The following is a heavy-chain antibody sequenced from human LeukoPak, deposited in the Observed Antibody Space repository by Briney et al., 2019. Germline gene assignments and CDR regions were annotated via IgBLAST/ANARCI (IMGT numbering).Heavy chain of an antibody. CDR3: ARGEGEIYYFDY. Sequence: SVKVSCKASGGTFSSCAISWVRQAPGQGLEWMGGIIPIFGTANYAQKFQGRVTITADESTSTAYMELSSLRSEDTAVYYCARGEGEIYYFDYWGQGTLVTVSS. J-gene: IGHJ4*02. D-gene: IGHD3-10*01. CDR1: GGTFSSCA. V-gene: IGHV1-69*13. CDR2: IIPIFGTA.